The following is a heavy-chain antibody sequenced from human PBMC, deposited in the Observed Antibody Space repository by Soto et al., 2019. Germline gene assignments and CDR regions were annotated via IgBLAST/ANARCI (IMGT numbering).Heavy chain of an antibody. J-gene: IGHJ6*02. CDR1: GGSISSGGYY. D-gene: IGHD3-9*01. Sequence: SETLSLTCTVPGGSISSGGYYWSWIRQHPGKGLGWIGYIYYSGSTYYNPSLKSRVTISVDTSKNQFSLKLSSVTAADTAVYYCARDLGCSYDILTGDYTSCGVDVWDQGTTVTVSS. CDR3: ARDLGCSYDILTGDYTSCGVDV. CDR2: IYYSGST. V-gene: IGHV4-31*03.